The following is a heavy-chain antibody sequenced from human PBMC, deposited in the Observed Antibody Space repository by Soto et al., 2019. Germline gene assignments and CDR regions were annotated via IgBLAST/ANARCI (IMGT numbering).Heavy chain of an antibody. V-gene: IGHV4-31*03. Sequence: NPSETLSLTCTVSGGSISSGGYYWSWIRQHPGKGLEWIGYIYYSGSTYYNPSLKSRVTISVDTSKNQFSLKLSSVTAADTAVYYCARLIMITFGGVIDQYYFDYWGQGTLVTVSS. CDR1: GGSISSGGYY. CDR2: IYYSGST. J-gene: IGHJ4*02. D-gene: IGHD3-16*02. CDR3: ARLIMITFGGVIDQYYFDY.